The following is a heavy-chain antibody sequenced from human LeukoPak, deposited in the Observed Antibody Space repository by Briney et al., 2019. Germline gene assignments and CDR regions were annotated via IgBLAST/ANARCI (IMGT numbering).Heavy chain of an antibody. D-gene: IGHD6-13*01. CDR1: GFTFSSYG. J-gene: IGHJ6*03. V-gene: IGHV3-30*18. CDR3: AKDFSWGSSSWFGRYYYYYMDV. Sequence: PGRSLRLSCAASGFTFSSYGMHWVRQAPGKGLEWVAVISYDGSNKYYADSVKGRFTISRDNSKNTLYLQMNSLRAEDTAVYYCAKDFSWGSSSWFGRYYYYYMDVWGKGTTVTVSS. CDR2: ISYDGSNK.